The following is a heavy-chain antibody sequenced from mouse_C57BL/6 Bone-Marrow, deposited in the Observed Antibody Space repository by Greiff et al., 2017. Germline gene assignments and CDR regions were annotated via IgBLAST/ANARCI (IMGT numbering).Heavy chain of an antibody. CDR1: GFTFSDYY. CDR3: ARHAYYGSSYWYFDV. J-gene: IGHJ1*03. CDR2: ISNGGGST. V-gene: IGHV5-12*01. Sequence: EVKLMESGGGLVQPGGSLKLSCAASGFTFSDYYMYWVRQTPEKRLEWVAYISNGGGSTYYPDTVKGRFTISRDNAKNTLYLQMSRLKSEDTAMYYCARHAYYGSSYWYFDVWGTGTTVTVSS. D-gene: IGHD1-1*01.